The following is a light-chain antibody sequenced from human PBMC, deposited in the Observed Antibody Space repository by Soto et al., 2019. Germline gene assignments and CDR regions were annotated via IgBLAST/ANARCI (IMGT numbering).Light chain of an antibody. CDR1: QSISNY. CDR3: QQSYSIPWT. Sequence: DLQMTQSPSSLSASVGDRVTITCRASQSISNYLNWYQQKPGKAPKLLIYAASSLQSGVPSRFSGSGSGTDFTLTISSLQPEDFATYFCQQSYSIPWTFGQGTKVEIK. V-gene: IGKV1-39*01. J-gene: IGKJ1*01. CDR2: AAS.